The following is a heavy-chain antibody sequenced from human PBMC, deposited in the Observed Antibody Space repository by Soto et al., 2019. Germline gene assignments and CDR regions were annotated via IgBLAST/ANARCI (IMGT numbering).Heavy chain of an antibody. CDR3: ARGPFSLDYGGNSGGERPFDY. D-gene: IGHD4-17*01. V-gene: IGHV4-30-4*01. J-gene: IGHJ4*02. CDR1: GGSISSGDYY. Sequence: SETLSLTCTVSGGSISSGDYYWSWIRQPPGKGLEWIGYIYYSGSTYYNPSLKSRVTISVDTSKNQFSLKLSSVTAADTAVYYCARGPFSLDYGGNSGGERPFDYWGQGTLVTVSS. CDR2: IYYSGST.